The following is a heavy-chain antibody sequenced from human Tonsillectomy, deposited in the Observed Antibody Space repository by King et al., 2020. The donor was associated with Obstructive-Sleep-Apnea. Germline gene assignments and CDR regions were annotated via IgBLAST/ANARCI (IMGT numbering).Heavy chain of an antibody. CDR2: INHSGNT. CDR1: GWFFSGCY. J-gene: IGHJ6*02. V-gene: IGHV4-34*01. CDR3: TRSSWDV. Sequence: VQLQQWGEGLLKPSETLALTCPVDGWFFSGCYCRWIRQPPGKGLEWIGEINHSGNTTYNPSRQSRVTISVDTSKNQFSLRLTSVTAADTAIYYCTRSSWDVWGQGTTVTVSS.